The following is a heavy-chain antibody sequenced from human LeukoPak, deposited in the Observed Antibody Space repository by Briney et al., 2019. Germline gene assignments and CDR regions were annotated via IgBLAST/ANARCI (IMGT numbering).Heavy chain of an antibody. CDR1: GYTFTGYY. D-gene: IGHD3-22*01. V-gene: IGHV1-2*02. CDR3: ASTDFYYYHSSGLDY. CDR2: INPNSGGT. J-gene: IGHJ4*02. Sequence: ASVKVSCKASGYTFTGYYMHWVRQAPGQGLEWMGWINPNSGGTNYAQKFQGRVTMTRDTSISTAYMELSRLRSDDTAVYYCASTDFYYYHSSGLDYWGQGTLVTVSS.